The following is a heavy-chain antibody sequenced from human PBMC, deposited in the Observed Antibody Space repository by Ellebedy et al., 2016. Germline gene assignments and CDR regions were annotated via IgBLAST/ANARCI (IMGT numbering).Heavy chain of an antibody. D-gene: IGHD5-24*01. CDR2: IYPGDSDT. CDR1: GYSFTSYW. Sequence: ASVKVSCKGSGYSFTSYWIGWVRQMPGKGLEWMGIIYPGDSDTRYSPSFQGQVTISADKSIRTAYLQWSSLRASDTAMYYCARRAMDWYFDLWGRGTLVTVSS. CDR3: ARRAMDWYFDL. J-gene: IGHJ2*01. V-gene: IGHV5-51*01.